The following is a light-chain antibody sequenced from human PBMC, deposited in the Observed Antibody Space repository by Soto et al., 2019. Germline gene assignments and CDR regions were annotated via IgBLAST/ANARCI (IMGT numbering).Light chain of an antibody. CDR3: QQYNSYAPT. V-gene: IGKV1-5*03. J-gene: IGKJ1*01. CDR2: KAS. CDR1: QSISTW. Sequence: DIQMTQSPSTLSASVGDRVTITCRSSQSISTWLAWYQQEPGKAPKLLIHKASSLQSGVPSRFSGSGSGTDFTLTISSLPTDDFATDYCQQYNSYAPTFGQGTRVEIK.